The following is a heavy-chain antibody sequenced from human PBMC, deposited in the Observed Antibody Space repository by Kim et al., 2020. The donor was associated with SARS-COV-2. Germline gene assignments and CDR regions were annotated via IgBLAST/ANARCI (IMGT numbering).Heavy chain of an antibody. V-gene: IGHV1-69*13. J-gene: IGHJ3*02. CDR3: ARGWDYYGNAFDI. D-gene: IGHD3-10*01. CDR1: GGTFSSYA. Sequence: SVKVSCKASGGTFSSYAISWVRQAPGQGLEWMGGIIPIFGTANYAQKFQGRVTITADESTSTAYMELSSLRSEDTAVYYCARGWDYYGNAFDIWGQGTMVTVSS. CDR2: IIPIFGTA.